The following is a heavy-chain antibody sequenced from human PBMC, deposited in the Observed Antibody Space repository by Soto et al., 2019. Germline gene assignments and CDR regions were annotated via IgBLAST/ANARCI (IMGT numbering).Heavy chain of an antibody. CDR2: ISAYNGNT. CDR1: GYTFTSYG. J-gene: IGHJ5*02. D-gene: IGHD4-17*01. Sequence: ASVKVSCKASGYTFTSYGISWVRQAPGQGLEWMGWISAYNGNTNCAQKLQGRVTMTTDTSTSTAYMELRSLRSDDTAVYYCARVARPTVTTFHSWFDPWGQGTLVTVSS. V-gene: IGHV1-18*01. CDR3: ARVARPTVTTFHSWFDP.